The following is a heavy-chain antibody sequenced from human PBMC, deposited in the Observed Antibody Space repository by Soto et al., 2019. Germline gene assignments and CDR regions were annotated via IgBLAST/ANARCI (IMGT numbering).Heavy chain of an antibody. V-gene: IGHV1-18*01. CDR3: ARALYGGSYSY. CDR1: GYTFTSYG. Sequence: QVQLVQSGAEVKKPGASVKVSCKASGYTFTSYGISWLRQAPGQGLEWMGWISAYNGDTNYAQKLQGRVTMTTETSTTTAYMEVRGLRSDDTAVYYCARALYGGSYSYWGQGTLVTVSS. CDR2: ISAYNGDT. J-gene: IGHJ4*02. D-gene: IGHD1-26*01.